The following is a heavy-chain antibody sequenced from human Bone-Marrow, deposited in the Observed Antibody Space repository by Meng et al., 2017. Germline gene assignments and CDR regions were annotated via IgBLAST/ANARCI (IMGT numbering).Heavy chain of an antibody. V-gene: IGHV4-4*02. D-gene: IGHD6-13*01. CDR2: IYHSGST. CDR3: ARVSLQATIAAAGVVWFDP. Sequence: QVQLQGSGPGLGKPSQTLSRTGAVSGGSISSSNWWRWVRQPPGKGLEWIGEIYHSGSTNYNPSLKSRVTISVDKSKNQFSLKLSSVTAADTAVYYCARVSLQATIAAAGVVWFDPWGQGTLVTVSS. CDR1: GGSISSSNW. J-gene: IGHJ5*02.